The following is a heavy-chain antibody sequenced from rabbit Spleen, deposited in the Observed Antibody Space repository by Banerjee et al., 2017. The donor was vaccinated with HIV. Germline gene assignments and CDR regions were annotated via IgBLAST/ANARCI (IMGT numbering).Heavy chain of an antibody. Sequence: QEQLEESGGDLVKPEGSLTLTCTASGFSFSYKYVMCWVRQAPGKGVQWIGCMNTRSADTVYASGAKGRFTIPRTASTTVSLQMTSLTAADTATYFCARIWSAYSGALDLWGPGTLVTVS. CDR2: MNTRSADT. CDR1: GFSFSYKYV. J-gene: IGHJ4*01. CDR3: ARIWSAYSGALDL. V-gene: IGHV1S45*01. D-gene: IGHD5-1*01.